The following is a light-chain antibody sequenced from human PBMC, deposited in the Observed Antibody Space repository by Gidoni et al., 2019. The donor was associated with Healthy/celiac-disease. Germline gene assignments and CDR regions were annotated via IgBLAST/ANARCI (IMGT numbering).Light chain of an antibody. J-gene: IGLJ2*01. Sequence: SYELTQPPSVSVSPGQTARITCSGDALPKQYAYWYQQKPGQAPVLVIYKDRERPSGIPGRFSGSSSGTTDTLTISGVQAEDMDDYYCQSADSSGTYHVVFGGGTKLTVL. V-gene: IGLV3-25*03. CDR3: QSADSSGTYHVV. CDR1: ALPKQY. CDR2: KDR.